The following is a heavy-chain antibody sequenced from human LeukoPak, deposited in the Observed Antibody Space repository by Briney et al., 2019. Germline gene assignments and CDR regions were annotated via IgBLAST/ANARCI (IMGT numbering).Heavy chain of an antibody. CDR2: ISWNSGSI. D-gene: IGHD3-10*01. CDR1: GFTFDDYA. Sequence: GGSLRLSCAASGFTFDDYAMHLVRQAPGKGLEWVSGISWNSGSIGYADSVKGRFTISRDNAKNSLYLKMNSLRAEDTALYYCAKGVRITMVRGAFDIWGQGTMVTVSS. J-gene: IGHJ3*02. V-gene: IGHV3-9*01. CDR3: AKGVRITMVRGAFDI.